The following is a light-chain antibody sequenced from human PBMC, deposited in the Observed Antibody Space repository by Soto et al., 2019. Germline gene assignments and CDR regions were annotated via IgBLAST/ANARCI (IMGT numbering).Light chain of an antibody. V-gene: IGLV2-11*01. Sequence: QSALTQPRSVSGSPGQSVTISCTGTSSDVGGYNYVSWYQQHPGKAPKVMIYDDSERPLGVPDRFSGSKSGNTASLTISGLQAEDEADYYCCSYAGSPRYVLGTGTKVTVL. J-gene: IGLJ1*01. CDR3: CSYAGSPRYV. CDR1: SSDVGGYNY. CDR2: DDS.